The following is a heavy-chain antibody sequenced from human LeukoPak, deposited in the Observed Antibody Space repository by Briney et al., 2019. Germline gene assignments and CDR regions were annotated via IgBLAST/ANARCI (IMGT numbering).Heavy chain of an antibody. CDR1: GYTLTQLS. D-gene: IGHD3-22*01. CDR2: FDPEDGET. V-gene: IGHV1-24*01. Sequence: ASVKVSCKVSGYTLTQLSIHWVRQAPGKGLEWMGGFDPEDGETIYAQQFQGGLTMTEDTSTDTAYTEVSSLTTEDTAVYYCATEANGYFLYWGQGTLVTVSS. J-gene: IGHJ4*02. CDR3: ATEANGYFLY.